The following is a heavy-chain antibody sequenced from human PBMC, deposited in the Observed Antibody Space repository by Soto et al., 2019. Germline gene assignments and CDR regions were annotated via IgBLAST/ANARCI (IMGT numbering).Heavy chain of an antibody. Sequence: SETLSLTCTVSSGSISGYFWSWIRQPPGKELELIAYIHYTGSSYYNPSLKSRVTTSIDTSKNQFSLKLSSVSDADTAVYYCAKVGRIAAAGTWFDLWGQGTLVTVSS. D-gene: IGHD6-13*01. V-gene: IGHV4-59*01. CDR1: SGSISGYF. CDR2: IHYTGSS. CDR3: AKVGRIAAAGTWFDL. J-gene: IGHJ5*02.